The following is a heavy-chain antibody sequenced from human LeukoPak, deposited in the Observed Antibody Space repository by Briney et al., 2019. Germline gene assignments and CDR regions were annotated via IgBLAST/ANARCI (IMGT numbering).Heavy chain of an antibody. CDR3: ARSQRGLRNSAFDI. D-gene: IGHD3-16*01. J-gene: IGHJ3*02. V-gene: IGHV1-69*13. CDR1: GGTFISYA. Sequence: ASVKVSCKASGGTFISYAISWVRQAPGQGLEWMGGIIPIFGTANYAQKFQGRVTITADESTSTAYMELSSLRSEDTAVYYCARSQRGLRNSAFDIWGQGTMVTVSS. CDR2: IIPIFGTA.